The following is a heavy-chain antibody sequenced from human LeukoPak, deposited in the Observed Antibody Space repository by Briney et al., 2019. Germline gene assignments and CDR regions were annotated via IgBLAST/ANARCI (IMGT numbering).Heavy chain of an antibody. D-gene: IGHD3-10*01. CDR2: INAGNGNT. CDR3: LGGSGSRRGAFDI. J-gene: IGHJ3*02. Sequence: ASVKVSCKASGYTFTSYAMHWVRQAPGQRLEWMGWINAGNGNTKYSQKFQGRVTITRDTSASTAYMELSSLRSEDTAVYYCLGGSGSRRGAFDIWGQGTMVTVSS. CDR1: GYTFTSYA. V-gene: IGHV1-3*01.